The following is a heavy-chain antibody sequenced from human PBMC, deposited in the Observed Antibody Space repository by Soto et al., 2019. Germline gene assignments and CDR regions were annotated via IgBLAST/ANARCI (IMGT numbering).Heavy chain of an antibody. Sequence: GGSLRLSCAASGFTFSSYGMHWVRQAPGKGLEWVAGIWYDGSNKYYADSVKGRFTISRDNSKHTLYLQMNSLTAEDTAVYYCARYFRYYYDSSGYLDAFDIWGQGTMVTVSS. CDR1: GFTFSSYG. J-gene: IGHJ3*02. CDR2: IWYDGSNK. D-gene: IGHD3-22*01. V-gene: IGHV3-33*01. CDR3: ARYFRYYYDSSGYLDAFDI.